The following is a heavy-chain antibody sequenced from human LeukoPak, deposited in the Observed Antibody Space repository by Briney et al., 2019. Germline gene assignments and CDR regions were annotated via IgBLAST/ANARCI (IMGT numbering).Heavy chain of an antibody. CDR1: GASISNSGNA. J-gene: IGHJ5*02. CDR3: ARGSGTTGEVKFDP. Sequence: PSETLSLTCAVSGASISNSGNAWNWIRQPPGKGLEWIGYIYYSGTVHYNSSLKSRVTISLDTSKNQFSLKLSSVTAADTAIYYCARGSGTTGEVKFDPWGQGTLVTVSS. CDR2: IYYSGTV. V-gene: IGHV4-30-4*07. D-gene: IGHD4-17*01.